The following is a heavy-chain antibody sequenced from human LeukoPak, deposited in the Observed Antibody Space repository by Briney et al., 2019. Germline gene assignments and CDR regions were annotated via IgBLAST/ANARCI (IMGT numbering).Heavy chain of an antibody. Sequence: GGSLRLSCAASGFTFSDYYMSWIRQAPGKGLEWVSYISSSGSTIYYADSVKGRFTISRDNAKNSLYLQMNSLRAEDTAVYYCARDLKSSSSRRDDYWGQGTLVTVSS. J-gene: IGHJ4*02. V-gene: IGHV3-11*04. CDR2: ISSSGSTI. CDR1: GFTFSDYY. D-gene: IGHD6-6*01. CDR3: ARDLKSSSSRRDDY.